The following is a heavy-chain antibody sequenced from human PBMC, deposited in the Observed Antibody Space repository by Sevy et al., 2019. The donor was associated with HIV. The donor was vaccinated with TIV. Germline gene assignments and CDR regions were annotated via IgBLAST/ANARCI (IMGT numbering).Heavy chain of an antibody. D-gene: IGHD2-21*01. CDR1: GFTFSDYY. CDR3: ARDLWPGDY. CDR2: VNQDGSQK. Sequence: GESLKISCAASGFTFSDYYMGWVRQAPGKGLEWVANVNQDGSQKHYVGSVKGRFSVSRDNAKNSVYLQMNRLRVDDTGRYYCARDLWPGDYWGQGTLVTVSS. V-gene: IGHV3-7*01. J-gene: IGHJ4*02.